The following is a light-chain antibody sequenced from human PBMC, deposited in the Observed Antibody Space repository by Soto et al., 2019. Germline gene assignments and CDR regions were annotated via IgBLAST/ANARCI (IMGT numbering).Light chain of an antibody. CDR3: CSFAVGAALV. CDR2: EGT. V-gene: IGLV2-23*01. CDR1: SSNVGTYDL. J-gene: IGLJ2*01. Sequence: QSVLTQPASVSASPGQSITISCTGTSSNVGTYDLVSWYQHDPDKAPKLIIYEGTKRPSGISSRFSGSKSGNTASLTISGLQAEDDADYYCCSFAVGAALVFGGGTKLTVL.